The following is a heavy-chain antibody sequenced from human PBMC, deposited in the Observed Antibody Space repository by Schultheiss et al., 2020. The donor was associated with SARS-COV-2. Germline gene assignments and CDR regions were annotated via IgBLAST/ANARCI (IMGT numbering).Heavy chain of an antibody. CDR1: GYTFADFY. CDR3: ASGVGATGGDAFDI. J-gene: IGHJ3*02. CDR2: INPYNDNT. V-gene: IGHV1-2*02. Sequence: ASVKVSCKASGYTFADFYIHWVRQAPGQGLEWMGWINPYNDNTHYAQKFRGRVTITSDRSVSTAYMELRSLRSEDTAVYYCASGVGATGGDAFDIWGQGTMVTVSS. D-gene: IGHD1-26*01.